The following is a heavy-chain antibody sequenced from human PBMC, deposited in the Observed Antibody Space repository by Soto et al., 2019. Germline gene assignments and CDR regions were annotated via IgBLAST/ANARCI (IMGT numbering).Heavy chain of an antibody. CDR2: SYYNGRT. CDR3: ARQQATVVTQAYFDH. D-gene: IGHD2-21*02. Sequence: WETLSLTCIVSGESISNSSYYWGWIRQPKGKGVEWIVSSYYNGRTYYNQAFNSRVTISIATAKNQFSLKLSSMTATDTAVYDCARQQATVVTQAYFDHWGQGALVTVSS. CDR1: GESISNSSYY. V-gene: IGHV4-39*01. J-gene: IGHJ4*02.